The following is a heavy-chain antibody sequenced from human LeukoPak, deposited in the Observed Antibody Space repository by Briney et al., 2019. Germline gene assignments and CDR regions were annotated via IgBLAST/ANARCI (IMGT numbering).Heavy chain of an antibody. CDR3: TRTSPAADSSGWYNFDY. CDR2: IRSKANSYAT. D-gene: IGHD6-19*01. Sequence: GGSLRLSCAASGFTFSGSAMHWVRQASRKGLEWVGRIRSKANSYATAYAASVKGRFTISRDDSKNTAYLQMNSLKTEDTAVYYCTRTSPAADSSGWYNFDYWGQGTLVTVSS. CDR1: GFTFSGSA. J-gene: IGHJ4*02. V-gene: IGHV3-73*01.